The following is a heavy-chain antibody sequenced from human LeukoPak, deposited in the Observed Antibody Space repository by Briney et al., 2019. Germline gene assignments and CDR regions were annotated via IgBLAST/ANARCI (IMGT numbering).Heavy chain of an antibody. V-gene: IGHV1-69*04. CDR2: INPILGIA. Sequence: VASVKVSCKASGGTFSSYAISWVRQAPGQGLEWMGRINPILGIANYAQKFQGRVTITADKSTSTAYMELSSLRSEDTAVYYCALGGWGSDWGQGTLVTVSS. CDR1: GGTFSSYA. D-gene: IGHD3-16*01. CDR3: ALGGWGSD. J-gene: IGHJ4*02.